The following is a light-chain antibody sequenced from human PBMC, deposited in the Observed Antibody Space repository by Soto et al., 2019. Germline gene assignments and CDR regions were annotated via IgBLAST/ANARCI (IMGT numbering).Light chain of an antibody. CDR1: SSDVGSYNY. V-gene: IGLV2-14*01. J-gene: IGLJ3*02. CDR2: DVT. CDR3: SSYTISNTLV. Sequence: QSVLTQPASVSGSPGQSITISCIGTSSDVGSYNYVSWYQQHPGRAPQLMIYDVTNRPSGVSNRFSGSKSGNTASLTISGLQPEDEADYYCSSYTISNTLVFGGGTKLTVL.